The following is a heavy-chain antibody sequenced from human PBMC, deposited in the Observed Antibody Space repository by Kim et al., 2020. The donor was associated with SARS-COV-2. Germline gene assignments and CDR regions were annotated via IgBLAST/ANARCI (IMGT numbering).Heavy chain of an antibody. D-gene: IGHD6-19*01. J-gene: IGHJ4*02. CDR2: ISAYNGNT. CDR1: GYTFTSYG. CDR3: ARDSKAGQWLVQTRPFDY. Sequence: ASVKVSCKASGYTFTSYGISWVRQAPGQGLEWMGWISAYNGNTNYAQKLQGRVTMTTDTSTSTAYMELRSLRSDDTAVYYCARDSKAGQWLVQTRPFDYWGQGTLVTVSS. V-gene: IGHV1-18*01.